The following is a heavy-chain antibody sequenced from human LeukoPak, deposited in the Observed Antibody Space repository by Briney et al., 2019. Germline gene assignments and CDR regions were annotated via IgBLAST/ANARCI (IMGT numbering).Heavy chain of an antibody. CDR2: MNEDGSEE. J-gene: IGHJ5*02. CDR1: GFTFSSYW. V-gene: IGHV3-7*01. CDR3: ARTLRTFNWFDP. D-gene: IGHD3-16*01. Sequence: GGSLRLSCGASGFTFSSYWMTWVRQAPGKGLEWVANMNEDGSEEYYVDSVKGRFTVSRDNAKNSLYLQMNSLRAEDTAVYYCARTLRTFNWFDPWGQGTLVTVSS.